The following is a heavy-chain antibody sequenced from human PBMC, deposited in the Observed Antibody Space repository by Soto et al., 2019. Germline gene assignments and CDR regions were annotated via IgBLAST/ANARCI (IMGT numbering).Heavy chain of an antibody. J-gene: IGHJ6*02. CDR2: MSHDGSST. Sequence: PGGSLRLSCTTSGFLFNTYAMHWVRQAPGKGLEWVAVMSHDGSSTYYADSVKGRFTISRDNSKNTLCLQMNSLRPDDTAVYYCARPGSGYDVLTGYYFYYYHAMDVWGQGTTVTVSS. CDR3: ARPGSGYDVLTGYYFYYYHAMDV. V-gene: IGHV3-30-3*01. CDR1: GFLFNTYA. D-gene: IGHD3-9*01.